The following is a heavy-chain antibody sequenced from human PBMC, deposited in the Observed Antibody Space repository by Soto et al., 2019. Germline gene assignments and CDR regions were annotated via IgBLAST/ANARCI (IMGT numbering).Heavy chain of an antibody. J-gene: IGHJ4*02. CDR2: IYWDDDK. CDR3: VHIRYGSGLFDY. CDR1: GFSLSTSGVG. D-gene: IGHD3-10*01. Sequence: QITLKESGPTLVKPTQTLTLTCNFSGFSLSTSGVGVGWIRQPPGKALEWLALIYWDDDKRYSPSLKSRLTITKDTANNQVVLTMTNMDPVDTATYYCVHIRYGSGLFDYWGQGTLVTVSS. V-gene: IGHV2-5*02.